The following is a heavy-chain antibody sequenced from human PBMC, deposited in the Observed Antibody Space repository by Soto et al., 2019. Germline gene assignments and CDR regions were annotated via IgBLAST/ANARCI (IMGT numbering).Heavy chain of an antibody. V-gene: IGHV1-3*01. D-gene: IGHD3-22*01. J-gene: IGHJ4*02. CDR2: INAGNGNT. CDR3: ARGPIPSGYDSSGYPDY. Sequence: ASVKVSCKASGYTFTSYAMHWVRQAPGQRLEWMGWINAGNGNTEYSQKFQGRVTITRDTSASTAYMELSSLRSEDTAVYYCARGPIPSGYDSSGYPDYWGQGTLVTVS. CDR1: GYTFTSYA.